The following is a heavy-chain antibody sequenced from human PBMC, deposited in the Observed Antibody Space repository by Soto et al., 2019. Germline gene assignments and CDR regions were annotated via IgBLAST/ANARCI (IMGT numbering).Heavy chain of an antibody. Sequence: GGSLRLSCAASGFTVSSNYMSWVRQAPGKGLEWVSVIYSGGSTYYADSVKGRFTISRNNSKNTLYLQMNSLRAEDTAVYYCARDRVGYCSGGSCYSPTQYYYMDVWGKGTTVTVSS. CDR1: GFTVSSNY. CDR3: ARDRVGYCSGGSCYSPTQYYYMDV. J-gene: IGHJ6*03. CDR2: IYSGGST. V-gene: IGHV3-53*04. D-gene: IGHD2-15*01.